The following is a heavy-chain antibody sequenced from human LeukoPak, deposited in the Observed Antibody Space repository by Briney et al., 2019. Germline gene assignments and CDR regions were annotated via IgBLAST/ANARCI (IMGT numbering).Heavy chain of an antibody. CDR3: ARLSAPPVYGGYFDY. CDR2: ISGSGGST. Sequence: GGSLRLSCAASGFTFSSYAMSWVRQAPGKGLEWVSAISGSGGSTYYADSVKGRFTISRDNSKNTLYLQMNSLRAEDTAVYYCARLSAPPVYGGYFDYWGQGTLVTVSS. D-gene: IGHD4/OR15-4a*01. J-gene: IGHJ4*02. V-gene: IGHV3-23*01. CDR1: GFTFSSYA.